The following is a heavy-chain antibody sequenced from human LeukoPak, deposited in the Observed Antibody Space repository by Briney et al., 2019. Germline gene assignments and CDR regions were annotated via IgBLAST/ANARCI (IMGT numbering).Heavy chain of an antibody. J-gene: IGHJ4*02. Sequence: AASVKVSCKASGGTFSSYAISWVRQAPGQGLEWMGGIIPIFGTANYAQKFQGRVTITADKSTSTAYMELSSLRSEDTAVYYCARDLLGGVIMNPLNFDYWGQGTLVTVSS. CDR2: IIPIFGTA. D-gene: IGHD3-10*01. CDR3: ARDLLGGVIMNPLNFDY. CDR1: GGTFSSYA. V-gene: IGHV1-69*06.